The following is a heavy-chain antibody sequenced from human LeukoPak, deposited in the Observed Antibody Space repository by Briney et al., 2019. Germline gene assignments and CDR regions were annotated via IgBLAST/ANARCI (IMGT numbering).Heavy chain of an antibody. V-gene: IGHV3-48*03. CDR3: ARGRERYLEFDP. Sequence: GALRLSCAASGFTFNSYEMNWVRQAPGKGLEWVSYISSSGSTMYYADSVKGRFTISRDNAKNSLYLQLNSLRAEDTAVYYCARGRERYLEFDPWGQGTLVTVSS. CDR2: ISSSGSTM. J-gene: IGHJ5*02. D-gene: IGHD3-3*01. CDR1: GFTFNSYE.